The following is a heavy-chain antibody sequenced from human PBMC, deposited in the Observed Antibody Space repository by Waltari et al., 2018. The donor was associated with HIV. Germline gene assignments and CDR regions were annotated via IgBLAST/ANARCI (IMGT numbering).Heavy chain of an antibody. J-gene: IGHJ4*02. V-gene: IGHV3-7*01. D-gene: IGHD3-22*01. CDR1: GITFHKYR. CDR3: AREALYDSSGYYFDY. CDR2: IKQDESEK. Sequence: EVQLVESGGGLVQPGGALRLSCAASGITFHKYRLPWVRQAPGKGLEWVANIKQDESEKYYVDSLKGRFTISRDNAKNSLFLQMSSLRVEDTAVYYCAREALYDSSGYYFDYWGQGTLVTVSS.